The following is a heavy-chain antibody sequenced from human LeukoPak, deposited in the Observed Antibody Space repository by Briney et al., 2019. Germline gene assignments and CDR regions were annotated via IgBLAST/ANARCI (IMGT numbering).Heavy chain of an antibody. V-gene: IGHV1-18*01. D-gene: IGHD5-18*01. CDR2: ISAYNGNT. CDR3: ARDSSGHTAFDY. J-gene: IGHJ4*02. CDR1: GYTFTSYG. Sequence: GESLKVSCKASGYTFTSYGISWVRQAPGQGLEWMGWISAYNGNTNYAQKLQGRVTMTTDTSTSTAYMELRSLRSDDTAVYYCARDSSGHTAFDYWGQGTLVTVSS.